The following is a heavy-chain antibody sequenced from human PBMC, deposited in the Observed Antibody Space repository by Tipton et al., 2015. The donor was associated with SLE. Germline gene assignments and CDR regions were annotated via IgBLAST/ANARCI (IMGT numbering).Heavy chain of an antibody. CDR3: AGQPYYESPFDY. CDR1: GYSITNGYY. V-gene: IGHV4-38-2*01. D-gene: IGHD3-22*01. Sequence: TLSLTCVVSGYSITNGYYWGWIRQPPGKGLEWITNINHWGSTYYNPSLKSRVTISVDTSSNQFSLRLNSVTAADTAVYFCAGQPYYESPFDYWGQGTLVTVSS. CDR2: INHWGST. J-gene: IGHJ4*02.